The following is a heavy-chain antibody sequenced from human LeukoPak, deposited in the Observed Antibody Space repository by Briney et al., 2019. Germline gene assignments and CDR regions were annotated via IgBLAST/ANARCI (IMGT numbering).Heavy chain of an antibody. Sequence: PGGSLRLSCAASGFTFDDYAMHWVRQAPGKGLEWVSGISWNSGSIGYADSVKGRFTISRDNAKNSLYLQMNSLRAEDTAVYYCAKEGAGTFLRGVIPFDYWGQGTLVTVSS. CDR2: ISWNSGSI. D-gene: IGHD3-10*01. CDR3: AKEGAGTFLRGVIPFDY. CDR1: GFTFDDYA. V-gene: IGHV3-9*01. J-gene: IGHJ4*02.